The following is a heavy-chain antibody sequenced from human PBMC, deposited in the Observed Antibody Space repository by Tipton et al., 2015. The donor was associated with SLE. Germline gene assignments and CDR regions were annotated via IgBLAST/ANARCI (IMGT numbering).Heavy chain of an antibody. V-gene: IGHV3-30*04. CDR3: ARLTVWFGDEDY. Sequence: QVQLVQSGGGVVQPGRSLRLSCAASGFTFSSYAMHWVRQAPGKGLEWVAVISYDGSNKYYADSVKGRFTISRDNSKNTLYLQMNSLRAEDTAVYYCARLTVWFGDEDYWGQGTLVTVSS. CDR1: GFTFSSYA. CDR2: ISYDGSNK. J-gene: IGHJ4*02. D-gene: IGHD3-10*01.